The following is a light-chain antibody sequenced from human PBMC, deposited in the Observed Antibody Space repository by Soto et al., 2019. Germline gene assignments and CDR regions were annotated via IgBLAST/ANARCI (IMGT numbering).Light chain of an antibody. CDR1: QSVLYSSNNKNY. J-gene: IGKJ2*01. CDR3: QQYYSTPYA. Sequence: DIVMTQSPDSLAVSLGERATINCKSSQSVLYSSNNKNYLAWYQQKPGQPPKLPIYWASTRESGVPDRFSGSGSGTDFTLTISSLQAEDVAVYYCQQYYSTPYAFGQGTKVDI. CDR2: WAS. V-gene: IGKV4-1*01.